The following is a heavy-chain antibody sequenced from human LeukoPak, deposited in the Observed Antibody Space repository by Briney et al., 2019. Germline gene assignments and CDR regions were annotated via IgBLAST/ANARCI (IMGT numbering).Heavy chain of an antibody. D-gene: IGHD3-22*01. J-gene: IGHJ4*02. Sequence: PGGSLRLSCAASGFSFNTYAMSWVRQAPGKGLQWVSTIVSSGGTTHYADAVQGRFAVSRDNSKNTLFLQMNSLRAEDTAVYYCAKSSYYDSSGFYREYYFDYWGQGTLVPVSS. CDR3: AKSSYYDSSGFYREYYFDY. CDR1: GFSFNTYA. CDR2: IVSSGGTT. V-gene: IGHV3-23*01.